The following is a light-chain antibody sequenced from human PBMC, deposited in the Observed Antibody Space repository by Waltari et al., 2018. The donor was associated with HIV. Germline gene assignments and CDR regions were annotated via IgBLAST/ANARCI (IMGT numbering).Light chain of an antibody. CDR2: EDK. CDR1: SSDVGSYKL. Sequence: QSALTQPASVSGSPGQSITLPCTGTSSDVGSYKLLPWYQQPPGKAPKLMIYEDKNRPSGVSNRFPGSKSGNTASPTISGLQAEDEADYYCCSYTGSTTWVFGGGTKLTVL. V-gene: IGLV2-23*01. CDR3: CSYTGSTTWV. J-gene: IGLJ3*02.